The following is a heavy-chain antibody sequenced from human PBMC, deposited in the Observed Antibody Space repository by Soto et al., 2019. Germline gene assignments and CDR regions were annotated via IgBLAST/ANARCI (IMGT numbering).Heavy chain of an antibody. CDR2: ISYDGNNE. Sequence: GSLGLSCPSSGFTFRRYSRHLVRQAPDKGLEWVAVISYDGNNEYYADSVKGRFTMSRDNSMNTLYLQMNSLRGEDTAVYYCARSVGIDYYYYGMDVWGQGNTVTVSS. D-gene: IGHD3-3*02. J-gene: IGHJ6*02. V-gene: IGHV3-30-3*01. CDR3: ARSVGIDYYYYGMDV. CDR1: GFTFRRYS.